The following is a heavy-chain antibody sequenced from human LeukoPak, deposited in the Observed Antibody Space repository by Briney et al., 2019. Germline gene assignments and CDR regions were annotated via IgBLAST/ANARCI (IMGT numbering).Heavy chain of an antibody. J-gene: IGHJ4*02. CDR1: DDFISSYY. D-gene: IGHD5-24*01. CDR2: IYYSGST. V-gene: IGHV4-59*08. CDR3: ARHRGRQSGFDY. Sequence: PSETLSLTCIVSDDFISSYYWSWLRQPPGKGLEWIGYIYYSGSTSYNPSLKSRVTISVDTSKNQFSLKLSSVTAADTAVYYCARHRGRQSGFDYWGQGTLVTVSS.